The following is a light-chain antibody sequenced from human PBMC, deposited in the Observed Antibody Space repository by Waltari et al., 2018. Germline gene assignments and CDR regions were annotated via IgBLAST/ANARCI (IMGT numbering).Light chain of an antibody. J-gene: IGLJ1*01. CDR3: SSYTSSSTYV. CDR1: RSDVGGYNY. Sequence: QSALTQPASVSGSPGQSITLPCTGTRSDVGGYNYFSWYQQHPGKAPKLMIYDVSNRPSGVSNRFSGSKSGNTASLTISGLQAEDEADYYCSSYTSSSTYVFGTGTKVTVL. V-gene: IGLV2-14*03. CDR2: DVS.